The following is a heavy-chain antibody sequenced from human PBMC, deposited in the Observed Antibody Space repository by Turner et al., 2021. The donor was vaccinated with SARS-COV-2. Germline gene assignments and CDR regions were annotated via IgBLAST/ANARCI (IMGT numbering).Heavy chain of an antibody. CDR1: GFTFSSYV. CDR3: ARERRGYYAEY. Sequence: QVQLVESGGGVVQPGRSLRLSCAASGFTFSSYVMHWVRQAPGKGLEWVAVISYDGRNKYYADSVKGRFTISRDDSKSTLYLQMNSLRPEDTAIYYCARERRGYYAEYWGQGTLVTVSS. V-gene: IGHV3-30*03. CDR2: ISYDGRNK. J-gene: IGHJ4*02. D-gene: IGHD3-3*01.